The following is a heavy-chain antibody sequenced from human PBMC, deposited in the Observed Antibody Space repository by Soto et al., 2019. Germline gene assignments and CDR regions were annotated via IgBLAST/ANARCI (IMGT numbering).Heavy chain of an antibody. Sequence: EVQLLESEGGLVQPVGSLRLSCAASGFTFSSYAMSWVRQAPGKGLEWVSAISGSGGSTYYADSVKGRFTISRDNSKNTLYLQMNSLRAEDTAVYYCANLHEFGIDAFFDYWGQGTLVTVSS. CDR3: ANLHEFGIDAFFDY. D-gene: IGHD3-10*01. CDR1: GFTFSSYA. CDR2: ISGSGGST. J-gene: IGHJ4*02. V-gene: IGHV3-23*01.